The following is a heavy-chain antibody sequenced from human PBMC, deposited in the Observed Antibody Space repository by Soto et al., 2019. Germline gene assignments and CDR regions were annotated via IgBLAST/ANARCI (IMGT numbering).Heavy chain of an antibody. CDR1: GFTFSDYY. J-gene: IGHJ3*02. V-gene: IGHV3-11*01. D-gene: IGHD2-8*01. CDR3: ASHTLMVYARDAFDI. CDR2: ISSSGSTI. Sequence: GGSLRLSCAASGFTFSDYYMSWIRQAPGKGLEWVSYISSSGSTIYYADSVKGRFTISRDNAKNSLYLQMNSLRAEDTAVYYCASHTLMVYARDAFDIWGQGTMVTVSS.